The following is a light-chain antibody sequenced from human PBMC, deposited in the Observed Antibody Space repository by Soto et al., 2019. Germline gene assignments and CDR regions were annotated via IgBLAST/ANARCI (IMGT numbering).Light chain of an antibody. Sequence: DIQMTQSPSTLSSSVGDRVTITCRASQSISSSLAWYQQKPGKAPKLLMYDASSLDSGVPSRFSGSGSGTEFTLTISSLQPDDFATYYCQQYNAYPWTFGQGTKVEIK. CDR1: QSISSS. CDR2: DAS. CDR3: QQYNAYPWT. J-gene: IGKJ1*01. V-gene: IGKV1-5*01.